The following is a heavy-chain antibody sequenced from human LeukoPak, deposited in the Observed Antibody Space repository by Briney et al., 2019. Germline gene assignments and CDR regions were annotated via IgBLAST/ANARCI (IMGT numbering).Heavy chain of an antibody. J-gene: IGHJ4*02. CDR3: ARDHGTDGTTFTLNFDC. D-gene: IGHD1-1*01. Sequence: ASVKVSCKASGYRFPSYYIHWVRQAPGQGLEWMGWINPNNGATKYAQKFQGGVTLTTDTSLTTVFMELTWLTSDDTATYYCARDHGTDGTTFTLNFDCWGQGTLVTVPS. V-gene: IGHV1-2*02. CDR1: GYRFPSYY. CDR2: INPNNGAT.